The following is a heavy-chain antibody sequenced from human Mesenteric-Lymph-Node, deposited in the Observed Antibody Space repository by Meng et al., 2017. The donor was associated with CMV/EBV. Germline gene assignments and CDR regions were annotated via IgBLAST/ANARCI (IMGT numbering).Heavy chain of an antibody. CDR2: IYYSGSK. CDR1: GGSASSGNSY. V-gene: IGHV4-61*01. Sequence: SETLSLTCTLSGGSASSGNSYWSWLLQPPGRGLESIGYIYYSGSKSYNPTLKSRVTISVDTSKNQFTLKLSSVTAADTAVYYCARGRAHCTSTRCYICDFDFWGQGTLVTVSS. J-gene: IGHJ4*02. CDR3: ARGRAHCTSTRCYICDFDF. D-gene: IGHD2-2*02.